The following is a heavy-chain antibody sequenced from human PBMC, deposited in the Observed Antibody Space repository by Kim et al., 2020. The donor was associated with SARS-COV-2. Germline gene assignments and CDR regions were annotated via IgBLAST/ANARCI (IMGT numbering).Heavy chain of an antibody. Sequence: GESLKISCKGSGYSFTSYWIGWVRQMPGKGLEWMGIIYPGDSDTRYSPSFQGQVTISPDKSISTAYLQWSSLKASDTAMYYCARLVGSSRYYYYYGMDVWGQGTTVTVSS. J-gene: IGHJ6*02. CDR2: IYPGDSDT. D-gene: IGHD6-13*01. CDR1: GYSFTSYW. V-gene: IGHV5-51*01. CDR3: ARLVGSSRYYYYYGMDV.